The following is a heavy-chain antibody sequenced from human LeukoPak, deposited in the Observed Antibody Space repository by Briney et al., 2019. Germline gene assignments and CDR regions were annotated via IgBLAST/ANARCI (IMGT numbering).Heavy chain of an antibody. CDR1: GFTFSSYG. V-gene: IGHV3-30*02. J-gene: IGHJ4*02. CDR2: IRYDGSNK. Sequence: PGGSLRLSCAASGFTFSSYGMHWVRQAPGKGLEWVAFIRYDGSNKYYADSVKGRFTISRDNSKNTLYLQMNSLRAEDTAVYYCAKDQVPDTYFDYWGQGTLVTVSS. D-gene: IGHD3-22*01. CDR3: AKDQVPDTYFDY.